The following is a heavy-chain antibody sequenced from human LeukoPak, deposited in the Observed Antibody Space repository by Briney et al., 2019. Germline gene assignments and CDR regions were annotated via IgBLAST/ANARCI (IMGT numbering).Heavy chain of an antibody. Sequence: SETLSLACSVSGGSIRSYHWSWIRQPPEKGPEWIGYIHCSGSTNYNPSLQSRVTISVDTSKNQFSLKLSSVTAADTAVYYCARDQTSKGDAFDIWGQGTMVTVSS. J-gene: IGHJ3*02. CDR1: GGSIRSYH. CDR2: IHCSGST. CDR3: ARDQTSKGDAFDI. V-gene: IGHV4-59*01.